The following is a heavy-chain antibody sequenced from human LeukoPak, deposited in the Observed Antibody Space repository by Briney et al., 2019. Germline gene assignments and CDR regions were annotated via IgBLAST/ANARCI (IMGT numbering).Heavy chain of an antibody. D-gene: IGHD1-1*01. CDR1: GYTFTSYG. V-gene: IGHV1-18*01. CDR3: ARDSRSIYYNYYFDY. J-gene: IGHJ4*02. Sequence: ASVKVSCKASGYTFTSYGISWVRQAPGQGLEWMGWISAYNGNTNYAQKLQGRVTMTTDTSTSTAYMELRSLRSDDTAVYYCARDSRSIYYNYYFDYWGQGTLVTVSS. CDR2: ISAYNGNT.